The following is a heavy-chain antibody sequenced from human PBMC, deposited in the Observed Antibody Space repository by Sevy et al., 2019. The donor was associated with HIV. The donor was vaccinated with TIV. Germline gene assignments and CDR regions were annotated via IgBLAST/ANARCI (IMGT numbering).Heavy chain of an antibody. J-gene: IGHJ1*01. D-gene: IGHD3-16*01. V-gene: IGHV3-30-3*01. CDR2: ISYDGSNK. CDR1: GFTFSNYA. Sequence: GGSLRLSCAASGFTFSNYAMHWVRQAPGKGLEWVAVISYDGSNKYYADSVKGRFTISRDNSKNTLYLQMNSLRAEDTAVYYCTRDGRYDYVWGNYALSDTKYFEHWGQGTLVTASS. CDR3: TRDGRYDYVWGNYALSDTKYFEH.